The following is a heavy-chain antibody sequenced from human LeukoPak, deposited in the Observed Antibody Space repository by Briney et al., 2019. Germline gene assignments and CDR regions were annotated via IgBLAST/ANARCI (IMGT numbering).Heavy chain of an antibody. CDR3: ARDESSNYWYYYYGMDV. V-gene: IGHV3-30*03. J-gene: IGHJ6*02. Sequence: GGSLRLSCAASGFTFSSYGMHWVRQAPGKGLEWVAVISYDGSNKYYADSVKGRFTISRDNAKNSLYLQMNSLRAEDTAVYYCARDESSNYWYYYYGMDVWGQGTTVTVSS. CDR2: ISYDGSNK. D-gene: IGHD4-11*01. CDR1: GFTFSSYG.